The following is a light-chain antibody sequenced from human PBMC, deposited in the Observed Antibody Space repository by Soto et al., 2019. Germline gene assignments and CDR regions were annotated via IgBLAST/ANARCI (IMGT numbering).Light chain of an antibody. CDR1: QSVSSSY. CDR2: GAS. Sequence: EIVLTQSTGTLSLSPGERATLSCRASQSVSSSYLAWYQQKTGQAPRLLIYGASSRATGIPDRFSGSGSGTDFTLNISRLEPEDFAVYYCQQYGSSPPYTFGQGTKLEIK. CDR3: QQYGSSPPYT. J-gene: IGKJ2*01. V-gene: IGKV3-20*01.